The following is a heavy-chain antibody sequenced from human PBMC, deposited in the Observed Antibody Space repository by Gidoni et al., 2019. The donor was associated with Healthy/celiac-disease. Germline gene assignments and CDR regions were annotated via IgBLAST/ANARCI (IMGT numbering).Heavy chain of an antibody. CDR2: IHSGGST. CDR1: GFTVSSNY. CDR3: ARVSYSSGWYYWSGFDI. D-gene: IGHD6-19*01. J-gene: IGHJ3*02. Sequence: EVQLVESGGGLVQPGGSLSLYCAASGFTVSSNYMLWVRQAPGKGREWVSVIHSGGSTYYADSVKGRFTIFRHNSKNTLYLQRNSLRAEDTAVYYCARVSYSSGWYYWSGFDIWGQGTMVTVSS. V-gene: IGHV3-53*04.